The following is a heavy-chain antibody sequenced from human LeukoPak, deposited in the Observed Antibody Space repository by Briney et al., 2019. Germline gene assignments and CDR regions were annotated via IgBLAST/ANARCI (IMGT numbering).Heavy chain of an antibody. V-gene: IGHV3-23*01. Sequence: GGSLRLSCAASGFTFSSYAMSWVRQAPGKGLEWVSVISGSGGSTYYADSVKGRFTISRDNSKNTLYLQMNSLRAEDTAVYYCAKDAVLRYFDWLPEPIFFDYWGQGTLVTVSS. CDR2: ISGSGGST. D-gene: IGHD3-9*01. CDR3: AKDAVLRYFDWLPEPIFFDY. J-gene: IGHJ4*02. CDR1: GFTFSSYA.